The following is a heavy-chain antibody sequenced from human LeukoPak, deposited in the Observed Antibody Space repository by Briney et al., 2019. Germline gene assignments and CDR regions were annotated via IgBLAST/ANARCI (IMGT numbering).Heavy chain of an antibody. J-gene: IGHJ6*02. D-gene: IGHD6-19*01. V-gene: IGHV3-13*01. CDR1: GFTFSSYD. CDR2: IGTAGDT. Sequence: PGGSLRLSCAASGFTFSSYDLHWVRQATGQGLEWVSAIGTAGDTYYLGSVKGRFTISRENAKNSFYIQMNNLRAGDTAVYYCARASAGSSCTCNLHLGFYYGFDVWGQGTMVTVSS. CDR3: ARASAGSSCTCNLHLGFYYGFDV.